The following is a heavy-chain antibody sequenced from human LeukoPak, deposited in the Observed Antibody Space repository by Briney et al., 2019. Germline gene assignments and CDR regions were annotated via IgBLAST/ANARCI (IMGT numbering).Heavy chain of an antibody. Sequence: SETLSLTCTVSGGSVSSGSYYWSWIRQPPGKGLEWIGYIYYSGSTNYNPSLKSRVTISVDTSKNQFSLKLSSVTAADTAVYYCARYVNGYVDYRGAFDYWGQGTLVTVSS. V-gene: IGHV4-61*01. D-gene: IGHD4-17*01. CDR3: ARYVNGYVDYRGAFDY. CDR1: GGSVSSGSYY. J-gene: IGHJ4*02. CDR2: IYYSGST.